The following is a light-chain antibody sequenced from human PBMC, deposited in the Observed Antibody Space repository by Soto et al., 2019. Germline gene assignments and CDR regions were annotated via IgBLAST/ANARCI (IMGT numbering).Light chain of an antibody. CDR1: SSNIGSNY. V-gene: IGLV1-47*01. CDR3: ISYTDRQSYL. CDR2: RNN. Sequence: QSVLTQPPSASGTPGQRVTISCSGSSSNIGSNYVYWYHQLPGTAPTLVIYRNNQRPAGVPDRISGAKAGITASLTISGLQTEDEADYYCISYTDRQSYLFGTGTKLTVL. J-gene: IGLJ1*01.